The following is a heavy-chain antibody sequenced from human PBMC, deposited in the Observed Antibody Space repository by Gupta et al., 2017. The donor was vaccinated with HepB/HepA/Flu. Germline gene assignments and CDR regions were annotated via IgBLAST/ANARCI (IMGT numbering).Heavy chain of an antibody. CDR3: ARSAYCGGDCYSNSADY. V-gene: IGHV3-30-3*01. CDR1: GLCFSSYS. CDR2: ISYDGSNK. Sequence: HVQLVESGGGVVQPGRSLILPCAASGLCFSSYSLPWLRQAPGKGLEWVAVISYDGSNKYYADSVKGRFTISRDNSKNTLYLQMNSLRTEGADVYYCARSAYCGGDCYSNSADYWGQGTLVTVSS. D-gene: IGHD2-21*02. J-gene: IGHJ4*02.